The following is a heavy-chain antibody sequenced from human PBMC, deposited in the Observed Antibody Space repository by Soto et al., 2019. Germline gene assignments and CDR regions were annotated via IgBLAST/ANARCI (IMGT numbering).Heavy chain of an antibody. CDR2: ISSSGSTI. D-gene: IGHD3-22*01. Sequence: PGGSLRLSCAASGFTFSSYEMNWVRQAPGKGLEWVSYISSSGSTIYYADSVKGRFTISRDNAKNSLYLQMNSLRAEDTAVYYCARGMYYYDSSGYPFDYWGQGTLVTVSS. J-gene: IGHJ4*02. CDR1: GFTFSSYE. CDR3: ARGMYYYDSSGYPFDY. V-gene: IGHV3-48*03.